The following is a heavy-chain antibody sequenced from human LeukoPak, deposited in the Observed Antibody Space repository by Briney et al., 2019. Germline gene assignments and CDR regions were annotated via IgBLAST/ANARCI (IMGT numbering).Heavy chain of an antibody. Sequence: GASVKVSCKASGYTFIGYYIHWVRQAPGQGLEWMGWINPNSGGTNYAQKFQGRVTMTRDTPITTAYMELSRLRSDDTAVYYCARSPITIFGVVIRYYFDSWGQGTLVTVSS. J-gene: IGHJ4*02. CDR1: GYTFIGYY. D-gene: IGHD3-3*01. V-gene: IGHV1-2*02. CDR2: INPNSGGT. CDR3: ARSPITIFGVVIRYYFDS.